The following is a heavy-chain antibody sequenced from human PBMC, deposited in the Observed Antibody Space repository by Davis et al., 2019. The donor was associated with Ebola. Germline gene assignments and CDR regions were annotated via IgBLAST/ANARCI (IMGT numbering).Heavy chain of an antibody. Sequence: PSETLSLTCDISGDSFSSNSGAWNWIRQSPSRGLEWLGRTYYNSKWYNDYAASVKSRITINPDTSKNQFSLQLNSVTPEDTAVYYCARYTWNNRVFDPWGQGTLVTVSS. V-gene: IGHV6-1*01. CDR3: ARYTWNNRVFDP. J-gene: IGHJ5*02. D-gene: IGHD1/OR15-1a*01. CDR1: GDSFSSNSGA. CDR2: TYYNSKWYN.